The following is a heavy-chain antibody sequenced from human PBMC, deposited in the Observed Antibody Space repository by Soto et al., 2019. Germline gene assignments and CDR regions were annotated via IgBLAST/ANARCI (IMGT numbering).Heavy chain of an antibody. Sequence: GESLKISCMGSVYSFTNYWIGWVRQMPGKGLEWMGIIYPSDSDTRYSPSFQGQVTISADKSISTAYLQWSSLKASDTAIYFCARRDYTTSVDYWGQGTLVTVSS. J-gene: IGHJ4*02. D-gene: IGHD2-2*02. V-gene: IGHV5-51*01. CDR3: ARRDYTTSVDY. CDR1: VYSFTNYW. CDR2: IYPSDSDT.